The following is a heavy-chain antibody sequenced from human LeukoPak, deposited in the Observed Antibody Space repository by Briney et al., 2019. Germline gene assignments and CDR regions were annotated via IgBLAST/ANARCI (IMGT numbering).Heavy chain of an antibody. J-gene: IGHJ4*02. CDR3: ARHEDCSSTSCYGVDY. Sequence: GESLKISCKGSGYSFTSYWIGWVRQMPGKGLEWMGIIYPGDSDTRYSPSFQGQVTISADKSISTAYLQWSSLEASDTAMYYCARHEDCSSTSCYGVDYWGQGTLVTVSS. D-gene: IGHD2-2*01. V-gene: IGHV5-51*01. CDR1: GYSFTSYW. CDR2: IYPGDSDT.